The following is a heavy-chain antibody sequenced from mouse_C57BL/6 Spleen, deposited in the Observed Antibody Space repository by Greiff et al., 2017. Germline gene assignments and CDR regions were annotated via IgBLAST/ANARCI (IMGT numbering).Heavy chain of an antibody. V-gene: IGHV1-64*01. Sequence: QVQLQQPGAELVKPGASVKLSCKASGYTFTSYWMHWVKQRPGQGLEWIGMIHPNSGSTNYNQKFKGKATLTVDKSSSTAYMQLSSLTSEDSAVXECATVYYYGSSWLAYWGKGTLVTVSA. CDR1: GYTFTSYW. D-gene: IGHD1-1*01. CDR3: ATVYYYGSSWLAY. CDR2: IHPNSGST. J-gene: IGHJ3*01.